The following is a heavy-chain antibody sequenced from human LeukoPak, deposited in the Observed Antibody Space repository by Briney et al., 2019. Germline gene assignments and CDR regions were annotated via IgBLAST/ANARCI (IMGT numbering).Heavy chain of an antibody. J-gene: IGHJ4*02. V-gene: IGHV3-21*04. Sequence: GGSLRLSCAASGFTFSSYSMNWVRQAPGKGLEWVSSISSSSSYIYYADSVKGRFTISRDNSKNTLYLQMNSLRAEDTAVFYCAKDSPKYSYGTFDYWGQGALVTVSS. D-gene: IGHD5-18*01. CDR2: ISSSSSYI. CDR3: AKDSPKYSYGTFDY. CDR1: GFTFSSYS.